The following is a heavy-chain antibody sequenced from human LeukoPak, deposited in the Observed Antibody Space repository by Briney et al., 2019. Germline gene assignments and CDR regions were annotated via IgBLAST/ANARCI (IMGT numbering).Heavy chain of an antibody. D-gene: IGHD4-17*01. J-gene: IGHJ5*02. CDR3: ARHDYGDYVGMVLKKGNRFDP. CDR1: GGSISSYY. Sequence: SETLSLTCTVSGGSISSYYWSWIRQPPGKGLEWIGYIYYSGSTNYNPSLKSRVTISVDTSKNQFSLKLSSVTAADTAVYYCARHDYGDYVGMVLKKGNRFDPWGQGTLVTVSS. V-gene: IGHV4-59*01. CDR2: IYYSGST.